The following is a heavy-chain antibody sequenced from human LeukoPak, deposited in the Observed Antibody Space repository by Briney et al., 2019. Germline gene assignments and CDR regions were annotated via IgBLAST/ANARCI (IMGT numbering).Heavy chain of an antibody. D-gene: IGHD6-13*01. CDR2: IYYSGST. V-gene: IGHV4-61*01. Sequence: PSETLSLTCTVSGGSVSSGSYYWSWIRQPPGEGLEWIGYIYYSGSTNYNPSLKSRVTISVDTSKNQFSLKLTSVTAADTAVYYCARTVYSSSCYDYWGQGTLVTVSS. CDR3: ARTVYSSSCYDY. J-gene: IGHJ4*02. CDR1: GGSVSSGSYY.